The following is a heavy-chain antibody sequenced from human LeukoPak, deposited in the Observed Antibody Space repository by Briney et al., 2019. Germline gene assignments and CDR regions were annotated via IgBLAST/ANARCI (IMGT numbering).Heavy chain of an antibody. CDR1: GFTFSSYD. D-gene: IGHD6-19*01. CDR3: SGVGSSGWPNYFDS. Sequence: QTGGSLRLSCAASGFTFSSYDMHWVRQATGKGLEWVSVIGTSGDTYYAGSVKGRFTISRENAKNSLYLQMNSLTAGDTAVYFCSGVGSSGWPNYFDSWGQGTLVTVSS. CDR2: IGTSGDT. V-gene: IGHV3-13*04. J-gene: IGHJ4*02.